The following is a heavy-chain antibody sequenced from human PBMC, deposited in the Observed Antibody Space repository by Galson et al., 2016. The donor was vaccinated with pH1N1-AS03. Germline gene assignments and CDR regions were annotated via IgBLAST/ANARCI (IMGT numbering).Heavy chain of an antibody. CDR2: IGHDGTTK. Sequence: SLRLSCAASGFSLSDYYMTWIRQAPGKGPEWVAFIGHDGTTKLHEDSVKGRIAISRDNSQNTLYLQLNSLRAEDTAVYYCAKDWNHTIDYWGQGTLVTVSS. CDR3: AKDWNHTIDY. J-gene: IGHJ4*02. V-gene: IGHV3-30*02. CDR1: GFSLSDYY. D-gene: IGHD1-1*01.